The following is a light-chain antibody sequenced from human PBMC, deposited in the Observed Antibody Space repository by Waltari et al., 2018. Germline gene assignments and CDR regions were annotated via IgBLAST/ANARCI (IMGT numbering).Light chain of an antibody. CDR1: QSIGSS. V-gene: IGKV3-15*01. CDR3: QQYNNWPPGT. Sequence: ETVVTQSPDTLSVSPGERATLSCTTSQSIGSSLAWYQQKPGQAPRLLTYRASTRATGIPARFSGSGSETEFTLTISSLQSEDFAVYYCQQYNNWPPGTFGQGTKVEI. J-gene: IGKJ1*01. CDR2: RAS.